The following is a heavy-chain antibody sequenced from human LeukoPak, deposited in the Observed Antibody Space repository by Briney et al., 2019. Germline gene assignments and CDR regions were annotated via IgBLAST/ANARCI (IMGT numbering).Heavy chain of an antibody. CDR2: ISSSSSYI. D-gene: IGHD3-3*01. CDR3: AREPQLRFLEWSHGYYYGMDV. J-gene: IGHJ6*02. Sequence: PGGSLRLSCAASGFTFSSYSMNWVRQAPGKGLEWVSSISSSSSYIYYADSVKGRFTISRDNAKNSLYLQMNSLRAEDTAVYYCAREPQLRFLEWSHGYYYGMDVWGQGTTVTVSS. V-gene: IGHV3-21*01. CDR1: GFTFSSYS.